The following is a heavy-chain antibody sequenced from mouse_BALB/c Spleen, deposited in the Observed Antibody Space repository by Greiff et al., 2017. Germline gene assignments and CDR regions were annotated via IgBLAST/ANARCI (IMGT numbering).Heavy chain of an antibody. CDR3: AINPPYCNYPWFGY. J-gene: IGHJ3*01. V-gene: IGHV5-6-3*01. CDR2: INSNGGST. CDR1: GFTFSSYG. D-gene: IGHD2-1*01. Sequence: EVQLVESGGGLVQPGGSLKLSCAASGFTFSSYGMSWVRQTPDKRLELVATINSNGGSTYYPDSVKGRFTISRDNTKNTLYLQMSSLKSEDTAMYYCAINPPYCNYPWFGYWGQGTLVTVSA.